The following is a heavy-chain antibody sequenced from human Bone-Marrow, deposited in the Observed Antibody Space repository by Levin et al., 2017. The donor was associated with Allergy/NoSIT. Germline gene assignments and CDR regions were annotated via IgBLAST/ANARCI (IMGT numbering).Heavy chain of an antibody. J-gene: IGHJ3*02. CDR2: INPSGGST. Sequence: GESLKISCKASGYTFTSYYMHWVRQAPGQGLEWMGIINPSGGSTSYAQKFQGRVTMTRDTSTSTVYMELSSLRSEDTAVYYCAGASLYGDDDDAFDIWGQGTMVTSLQ. CDR1: GYTFTSYY. CDR3: AGASLYGDDDDAFDI. V-gene: IGHV1-46*03. D-gene: IGHD4-17*01.